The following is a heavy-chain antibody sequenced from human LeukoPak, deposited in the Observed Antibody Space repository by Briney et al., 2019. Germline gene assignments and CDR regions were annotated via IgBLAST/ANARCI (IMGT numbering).Heavy chain of an antibody. V-gene: IGHV3-7*01. CDR2: IKEDGSGR. Sequence: GGSLRLSCVGSGFTFSSYWMNWVRQAPGKGLEWVANIKEDGSGRYYVDSVKGRFTISRDNAKNLLYLQMTSLRVEDTAVYYCAREGMVRGVPDAFDLWGQGTMVTVSS. D-gene: IGHD3-10*01. CDR1: GFTFSSYW. J-gene: IGHJ3*01. CDR3: AREGMVRGVPDAFDL.